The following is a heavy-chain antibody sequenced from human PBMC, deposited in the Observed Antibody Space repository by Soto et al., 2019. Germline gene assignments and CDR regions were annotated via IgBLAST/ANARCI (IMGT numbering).Heavy chain of an antibody. D-gene: IGHD6-19*01. CDR1: GYTFTSYG. CDR3: ARWYSSGWYYGEVDY. Sequence: QVQLVQSGAEVKKPGASVKVSCKASGYTFTSYGISWVRQAPGQGLEWMGWISAYNGNTNYAQKHQGRVTMTTDTSTSTAYMELRSLRSDDTAVYYCARWYSSGWYYGEVDYWGQGTLVTVSS. V-gene: IGHV1-18*01. CDR2: ISAYNGNT. J-gene: IGHJ4*02.